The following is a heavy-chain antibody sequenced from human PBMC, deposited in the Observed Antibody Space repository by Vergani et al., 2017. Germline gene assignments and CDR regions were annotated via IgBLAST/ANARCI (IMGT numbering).Heavy chain of an antibody. Sequence: QVQLAESGGGRVQPGRSLRLSCAASGLSFSSHAIHWVRQAPGKGLEWVAVISNDRSKKYYADSVKGRFTISRDNSKNTLDLQMNSLRTQDTAVYYCAKAGSVTSGSLQYNFYMDVWGKGTTVTVS. CDR1: GLSFSSHA. D-gene: IGHD3-10*01. CDR2: ISNDRSKK. J-gene: IGHJ6*03. V-gene: IGHV3-30*18. CDR3: AKAGSVTSGSLQYNFYMDV.